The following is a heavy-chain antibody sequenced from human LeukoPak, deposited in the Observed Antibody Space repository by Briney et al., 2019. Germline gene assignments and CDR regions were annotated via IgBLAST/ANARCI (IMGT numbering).Heavy chain of an antibody. Sequence: PGGSLRLSCAVSGFTFSNFWMHWVRQAPGKGLVWVSRINTDGSTTTYADSVKGRFTISRDNAKNTLYLQMNSLRAGDTAIYYCTKDLTGYYDYWGQGTLVSVSS. D-gene: IGHD3-9*01. J-gene: IGHJ4*02. V-gene: IGHV3-74*01. CDR1: GFTFSNFW. CDR2: INTDGSTT. CDR3: TKDLTGYYDY.